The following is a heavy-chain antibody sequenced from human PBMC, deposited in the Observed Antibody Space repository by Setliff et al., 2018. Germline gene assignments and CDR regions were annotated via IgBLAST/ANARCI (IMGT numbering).Heavy chain of an antibody. CDR1: GVSISTYY. CDR2: LSYNGNA. Sequence: SETLSLTCTVSGVSISTYYWGWIRQPPGKGLEWIGTLSYNGNAYYTPSLKSRVTISIDTSKNQFSLKLSSVTAADTAVYYCARHTIAMSTIISYFDYWGQGTLVTVSS. CDR3: ARHTIAMSTIISYFDY. V-gene: IGHV4-39*01. D-gene: IGHD3-10*01. J-gene: IGHJ4*02.